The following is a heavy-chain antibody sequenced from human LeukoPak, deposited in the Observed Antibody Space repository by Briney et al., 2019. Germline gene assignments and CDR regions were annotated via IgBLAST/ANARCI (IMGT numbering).Heavy chain of an antibody. D-gene: IGHD6-19*01. CDR1: GGSVSSGSYY. CDR3: ARGKLPYSSGWYPRGYFDY. Sequence: SETLSLTCTVSGGSVSSGSYYWRWLRQPPGKGLEWIGYIYYSGSTNYNPSLKSRVTISVDTSKNQFSLKLSSVTAADTAVYYCARGKLPYSSGWYPRGYFDYWGQGTLVTVSS. CDR2: IYYSGST. J-gene: IGHJ4*02. V-gene: IGHV4-61*01.